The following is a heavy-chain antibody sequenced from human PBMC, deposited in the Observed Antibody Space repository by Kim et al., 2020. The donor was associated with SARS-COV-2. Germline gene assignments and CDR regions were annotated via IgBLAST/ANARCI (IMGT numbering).Heavy chain of an antibody. CDR1: GYTFTSYP. CDR3: ARGYGSGRPIFCL. V-gene: IGHV7-4-1*02. J-gene: IGHJ4*02. Sequence: ASVKVSCKASGYTFTSYPMNWVRQAPGQGLEWMGWINTNTGNPTYAQGFTGRFVFSLDTSVSTAYLQISSLTADDTAVYFCARGYGSGRPIFCLWGQGTLVTVSS. CDR2: INTNTGNP. D-gene: IGHD3-10*01.